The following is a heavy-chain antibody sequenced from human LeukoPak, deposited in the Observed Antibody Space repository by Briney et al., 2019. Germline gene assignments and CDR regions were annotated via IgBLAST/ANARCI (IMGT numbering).Heavy chain of an antibody. V-gene: IGHV4-59*01. CDR3: ARTTEDCSSTSCYQYWFDP. CDR1: GGSISSYY. Sequence: SETLSLTCTVSGGSISSYYWSWIRQPPGKGLEWIGYIRYSGSTSYNPSLKSRVTISVDTSKNQISLKVRSATAADTAVYYCARTTEDCSSTSCYQYWFDPWGQGTLVTVSS. CDR2: IRYSGST. J-gene: IGHJ5*02. D-gene: IGHD2-2*01.